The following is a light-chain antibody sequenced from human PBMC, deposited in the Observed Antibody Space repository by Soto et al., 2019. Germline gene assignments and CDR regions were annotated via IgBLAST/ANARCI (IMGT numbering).Light chain of an antibody. CDR1: QSISSY. Sequence: PSSLSASVGDRVTITCRASQSISSYLNWYQQKPGKAPKLLIYAASSLQSGVPSRFSGSGSGTDFTLTISCLQSEDFATYYCQQYYSYPRTFGQGTKVDIK. V-gene: IGKV1-39*01. J-gene: IGKJ1*01. CDR3: QQYYSYPRT. CDR2: AAS.